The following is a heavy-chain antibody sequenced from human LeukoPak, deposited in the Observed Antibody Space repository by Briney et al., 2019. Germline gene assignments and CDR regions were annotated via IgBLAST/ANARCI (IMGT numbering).Heavy chain of an antibody. J-gene: IGHJ4*02. V-gene: IGHV4-34*01. CDR3: ARDWFGELLFDY. CDR2: INHSGST. Sequence: PSETLSLTCVVYGGSFSGYYWSWIRQPPGKGLEWIGEINHSGSTNYNPSLKSRVTISVDTSKNQFSLKLSSVTAADTAVYYCARDWFGELLFDYWGQGTLVTVSS. D-gene: IGHD3-10*01. CDR1: GGSFSGYY.